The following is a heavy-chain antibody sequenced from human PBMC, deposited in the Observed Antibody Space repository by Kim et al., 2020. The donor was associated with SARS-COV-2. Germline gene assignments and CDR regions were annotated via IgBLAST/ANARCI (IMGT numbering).Heavy chain of an antibody. CDR2: IYHSGST. CDR3: ARDNRQDCSSTSCYAQNPPFDY. J-gene: IGHJ4*02. CDR1: GGSISSSNW. V-gene: IGHV4-4*02. D-gene: IGHD2-2*01. Sequence: SETLSLTCAVSGGSISSSNWWSWVRQPPGKGLEWIGEIYHSGSTNYNPSLKSRVTISVDKSKNQFSLKLSSVTAADTAVYYCARDNRQDCSSTSCYAQNPPFDYWGQGTLVTVSS.